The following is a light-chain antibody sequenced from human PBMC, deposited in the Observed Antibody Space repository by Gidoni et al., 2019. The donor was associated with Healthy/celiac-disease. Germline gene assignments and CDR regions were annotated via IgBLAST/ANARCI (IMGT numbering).Light chain of an antibody. V-gene: IGKV4-1*01. Sequence: DIVITQSPLSLAVSLGESATINCKSSQSVLYSSNNKKYLAWYQQKPGQPPKLLIDWASTRESGVPDRFSGSGSGTDFTLTISSLQAEDVAVYYCQQYYSTPETFGQGTKVEIK. J-gene: IGKJ1*01. CDR2: WAS. CDR1: QSVLYSSNNKKY. CDR3: QQYYSTPET.